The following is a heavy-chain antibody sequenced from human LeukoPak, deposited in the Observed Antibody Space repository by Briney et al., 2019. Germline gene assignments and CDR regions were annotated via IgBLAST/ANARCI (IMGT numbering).Heavy chain of an antibody. Sequence: ASVKVSCKASGYSFTGYYMHWVRQAPGQGLEWMGWINPNSGGTNYAQKFQGRVTMTRDTPISTAYMELSSLRSDDTAVYYCASLGYCSGGSCYSETRPRDHWGQGTLVTVSS. V-gene: IGHV1-2*02. J-gene: IGHJ4*02. CDR3: ASLGYCSGGSCYSETRPRDH. CDR1: GYSFTGYY. CDR2: INPNSGGT. D-gene: IGHD2-15*01.